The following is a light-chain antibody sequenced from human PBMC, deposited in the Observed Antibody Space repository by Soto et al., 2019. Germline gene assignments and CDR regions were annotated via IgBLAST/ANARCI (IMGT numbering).Light chain of an antibody. Sequence: DIQMTQSPSTLSGSVGDRVTITCRASQNINYWLAWYQQKPGKAPNLLISDASVLASGVPPRFSGSGSGTEFSLTISSLQTEDFATYYCQQANSFPLTFGGGTKVDIK. CDR2: DAS. J-gene: IGKJ4*01. V-gene: IGKV1-5*01. CDR1: QNINYW. CDR3: QQANSFPLT.